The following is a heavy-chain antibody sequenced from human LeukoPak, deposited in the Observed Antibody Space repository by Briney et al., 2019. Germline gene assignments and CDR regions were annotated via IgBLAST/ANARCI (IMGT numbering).Heavy chain of an antibody. CDR3: ARGARGYADFDY. D-gene: IGHD5-12*01. Sequence: SETLSLTCTVSGGSISSGGYYWSWIRQPPGKGLEWIGEINHSGSTNYNPSLKSRVTISVDTSKNQFSLKLSSVTAADTAVYYCARGARGYADFDYWGQGTLVTVSS. CDR1: GGSISSGGYY. V-gene: IGHV4-39*07. CDR2: INHSGST. J-gene: IGHJ4*02.